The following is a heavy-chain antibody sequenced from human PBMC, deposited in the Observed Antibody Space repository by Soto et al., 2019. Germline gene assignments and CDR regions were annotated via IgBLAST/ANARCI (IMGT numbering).Heavy chain of an antibody. J-gene: IGHJ6*02. V-gene: IGHV3-30*18. CDR3: AKSSSGMDV. CDR1: GFTFSSYG. D-gene: IGHD6-6*01. Sequence: QVQLVESGGGVVQPGRSLRLSCAASGFTFSSYGMHWVRQAPGKGLEWVAVISYDGSNKYYVDSVKGRFTISRDNSKNTLYLQMNSLRAEDTAVYYCAKSSSGMDVWGQGTTVTVSS. CDR2: ISYDGSNK.